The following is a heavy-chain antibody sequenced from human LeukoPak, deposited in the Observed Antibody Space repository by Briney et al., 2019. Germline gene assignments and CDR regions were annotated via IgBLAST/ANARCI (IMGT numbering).Heavy chain of an antibody. CDR1: GGSISSYY. J-gene: IGHJ4*02. CDR3: TRGAGWLIDY. Sequence: PSETLSLTCTVSGGSISSYYWSWIRQPAGKGLEWIGRIYTSGSINYNPSLKSRVTMSVDTSKNQFSLKLNSMTTADTAVYYCTRGAGWLIDYWGQGILVTISS. V-gene: IGHV4-4*07. D-gene: IGHD3-16*01. CDR2: IYTSGSI.